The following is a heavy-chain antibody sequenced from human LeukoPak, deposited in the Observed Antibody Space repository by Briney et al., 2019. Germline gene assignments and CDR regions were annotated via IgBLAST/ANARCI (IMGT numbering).Heavy chain of an antibody. D-gene: IGHD1-20*01. CDR1: GGSISSYY. CDR3: ARLNAYNWRKSFDP. V-gene: IGHV4-59*01. CDR2: IYYSGST. Sequence: SETLSLTCTVSGGSISSYYWSWIRQPPGKGLEWIGYIYYSGSTNYNPSLKSRVTISVDTSKNQFSLKLSSVTAADTAVYYCARLNAYNWRKSFDPWGQGTLVTVSS. J-gene: IGHJ5*02.